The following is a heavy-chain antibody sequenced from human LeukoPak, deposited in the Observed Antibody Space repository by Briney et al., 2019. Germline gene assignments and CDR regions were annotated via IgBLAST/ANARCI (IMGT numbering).Heavy chain of an antibody. Sequence: GGSLRLSCAASGFIFSSFSMNWVRQAPGKGLEWVSYIRSDGARTDYTGAVKGRFTISRDNAKNSLYLQMNSLRVEDTAVYYCARMNYISTGWGAPFDYWGQGVLVTVSS. J-gene: IGHJ4*02. CDR3: ARMNYISTGWGAPFDY. D-gene: IGHD1-7*01. V-gene: IGHV3-48*04. CDR1: GFIFSSFS. CDR2: IRSDGART.